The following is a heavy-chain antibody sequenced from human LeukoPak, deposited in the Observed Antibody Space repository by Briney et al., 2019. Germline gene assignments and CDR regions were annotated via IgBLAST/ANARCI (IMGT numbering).Heavy chain of an antibody. CDR1: GFTFSSYG. J-gene: IGHJ4*02. CDR3: ASGRDNYFDY. Sequence: GGSLRLSCAASGFTFSSYGMHWVRQAPGKGLEWVAVISYDGSNKYYADSVKGRFTISRDNSKNTLYLQMNSLRAEDTAVYYCASGRDNYFDYWGQGTLVTVSS. V-gene: IGHV3-30*03. CDR2: ISYDGSNK.